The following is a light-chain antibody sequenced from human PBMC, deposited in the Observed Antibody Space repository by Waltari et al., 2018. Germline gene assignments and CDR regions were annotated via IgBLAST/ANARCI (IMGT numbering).Light chain of an antibody. CDR2: DVS. V-gene: IGLV2-14*03. CDR3: NSYASSNPRV. Sequence: QSALTQAASVSGSPGQPITISCTGTSSDVGGYNYVSWYQQHPGKAPKLIIYDVSNRPSGVSNRFSGAKSGNTASLTISGLQAEDGADYYCNSYASSNPRVFGGGTRLTVL. J-gene: IGLJ3*02. CDR1: SSDVGGYNY.